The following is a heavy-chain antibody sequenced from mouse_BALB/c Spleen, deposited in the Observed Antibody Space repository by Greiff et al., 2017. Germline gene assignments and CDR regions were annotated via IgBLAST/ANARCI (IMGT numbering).Heavy chain of an antibody. CDR3: ARVEIRGAMDY. CDR1: GFTFSSYA. Sequence: DVHLVESGGGLVKPGGSLKLSCAASGFTFSSYAMSWVRQTPEKRLEWVASISSGGSTYYPDSVKGRFTISRDNARNILYLQMSSLRSEDTAMYYCARVEIRGAMDYWGQGTSVTVSS. V-gene: IGHV5-6-5*01. J-gene: IGHJ4*01. CDR2: ISSGGST. D-gene: IGHD2-4*01.